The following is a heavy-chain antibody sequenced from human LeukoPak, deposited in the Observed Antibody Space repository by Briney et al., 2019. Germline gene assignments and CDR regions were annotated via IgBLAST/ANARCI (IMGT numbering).Heavy chain of an antibody. J-gene: IGHJ5*02. CDR2: SYYSGST. CDR1: GGSISSGGYY. Sequence: SETLSLACTVSGGSISSGGYYWSWIRQHPGKGLEWIGYSYYSGSTYYNPSLKSRVTISVDTSKNEFSLTVSSVTAADTVVYYCARDSFGGSPFDPWGQGTLVTVSS. D-gene: IGHD2-15*01. CDR3: ARDSFGGSPFDP. V-gene: IGHV4-31*03.